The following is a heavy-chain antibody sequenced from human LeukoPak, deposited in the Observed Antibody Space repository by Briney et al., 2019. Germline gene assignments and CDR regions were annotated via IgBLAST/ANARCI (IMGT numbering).Heavy chain of an antibody. CDR3: ARHPPAAEAAGTSYYFDY. CDR2: INHSGST. Sequence: PSETLSLTCTVSGYSISSGYYWGWIRQPPGKGLEWIGEINHSGSTNYNPSLKSRVTISVDTSKNQFSLKLSSVTAADTAVYYCARHPPAAEAAGTSYYFDYWGQGTLVTVSS. J-gene: IGHJ4*02. D-gene: IGHD6-13*01. V-gene: IGHV4-38-2*02. CDR1: GYSISSGYY.